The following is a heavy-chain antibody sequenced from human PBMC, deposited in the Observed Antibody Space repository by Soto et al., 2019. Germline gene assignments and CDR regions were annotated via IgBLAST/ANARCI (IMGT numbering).Heavy chain of an antibody. J-gene: IGHJ6*03. V-gene: IGHV1-3*01. CDR1: GDTFTSYA. D-gene: IGHD2-15*01. Sequence: ASVKVSCKASGDTFTSYAMHWVRQAPGQRLEWMGWINAGNGNTKYSQKFQGRVTITRDTSASTAYMELSSLRSEDTAVYYCARDPGKGVVVVAATPDYYYYMDVWGKGTTVTVSS. CDR2: INAGNGNT. CDR3: ARDPGKGVVVVAATPDYYYYMDV.